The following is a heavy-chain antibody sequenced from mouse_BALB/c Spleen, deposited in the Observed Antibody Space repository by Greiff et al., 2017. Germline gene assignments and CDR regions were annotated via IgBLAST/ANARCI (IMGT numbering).Heavy chain of an antibody. J-gene: IGHJ2*01. Sequence: EVKLMESGGGLVKPGGSLKLSCAASGFAFSSYDMSWVRQTPEKRLEWVAYISSGGGSTYYPDTVKGRFTISRDNAKNTLYLQMSSLKSEDTAMYYCARHDDGYFFFDYWGQGTTLTVSS. CDR1: GFAFSSYD. V-gene: IGHV5-12-1*01. D-gene: IGHD2-3*01. CDR2: ISSGGGST. CDR3: ARHDDGYFFFDY.